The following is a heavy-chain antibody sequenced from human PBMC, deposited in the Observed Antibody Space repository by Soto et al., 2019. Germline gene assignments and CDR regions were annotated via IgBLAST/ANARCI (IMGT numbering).Heavy chain of an antibody. CDR3: ARGEQLEGWFDP. CDR1: GGSISSGGYY. D-gene: IGHD6-13*01. CDR2: IYYSGST. V-gene: IGHV4-31*03. J-gene: IGHJ5*02. Sequence: LSLTCTVSGGSISSGGYYWSWIRQHPGKGLEWIGYIYYSGSTYYNPSLKSRVTISVDTSKNQFSLKLSSVTAADTAVYYCARGEQLEGWFDPWGQGTLVTVSS.